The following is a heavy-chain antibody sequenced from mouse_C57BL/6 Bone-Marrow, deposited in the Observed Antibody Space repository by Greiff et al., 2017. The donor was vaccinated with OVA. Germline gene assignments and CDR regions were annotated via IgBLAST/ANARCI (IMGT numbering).Heavy chain of an antibody. D-gene: IGHD2-4*01. J-gene: IGHJ2*01. CDR2: IYPRSGNT. V-gene: IGHV1-81*01. CDR3: ARDDYDAYFDY. Sequence: VQLQQSGAELARPGASVKLSCKASGYTFTSYGISWVKQRTGQGLEWIGEIYPRSGNTYYNEKFKGKATLTADRSSSTAYMELRSLTSEDSAVYFCARDDYDAYFDYWGQGTTLTVSS. CDR1: GYTFTSYG.